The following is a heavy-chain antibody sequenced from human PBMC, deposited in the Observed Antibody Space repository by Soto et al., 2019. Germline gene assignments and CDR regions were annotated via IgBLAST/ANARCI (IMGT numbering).Heavy chain of an antibody. D-gene: IGHD6-13*01. CDR2: IYSIGST. Sequence: QLQLQESGPGLVKPSETLSLTCTVSGGSISSSSYWGWIRQPPGKGLEWIGSIYSIGSTYYNPSRRGRVAVSVDTSKNRFSLKLRSVTAADTAGYYCRRSSRYGTAVWGQGTTVTVSS. CDR3: RRSSRYGTAV. V-gene: IGHV4-39*01. J-gene: IGHJ6*02. CDR1: GGSISSSSY.